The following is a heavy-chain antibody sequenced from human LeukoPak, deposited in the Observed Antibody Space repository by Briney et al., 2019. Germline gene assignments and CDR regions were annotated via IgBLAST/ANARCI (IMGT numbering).Heavy chain of an antibody. D-gene: IGHD5-24*01. J-gene: IGHJ4*02. CDR1: GYTFTSFA. Sequence: ASVKVSCKASGYTFTSFAMHWVRQAPGQRLERMGWINAGNGDTKYSQEFQGRVTITRDTSASTAYMERRSLRSDDTAMYYCARMEMATAMFDYWGQGTLVTVSS. CDR3: ARMEMATAMFDY. CDR2: INAGNGDT. V-gene: IGHV1-3*01.